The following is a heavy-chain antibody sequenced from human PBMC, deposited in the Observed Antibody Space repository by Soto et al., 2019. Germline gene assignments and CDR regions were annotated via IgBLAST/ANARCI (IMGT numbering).Heavy chain of an antibody. D-gene: IGHD3-9*01. Sequence: SETLSLTCSVSGDSINSGGYFWGWIRQPPGKGLEWIGSINYSGTTYYNLSLKSRITISVDTSKNQYSLNLNSVTAADTAVYYCARHATYFYILTSYLPGYLDYWGRGTLVTVSS. CDR2: INYSGTT. CDR1: GDSINSGGYF. J-gene: IGHJ4*02. CDR3: ARHATYFYILTSYLPGYLDY. V-gene: IGHV4-39*01.